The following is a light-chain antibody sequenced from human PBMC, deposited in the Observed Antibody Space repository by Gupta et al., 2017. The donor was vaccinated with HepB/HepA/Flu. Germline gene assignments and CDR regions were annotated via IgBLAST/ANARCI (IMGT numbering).Light chain of an antibody. J-gene: IGLJ2*01. Sequence: QSELTQPPSVSGAPGQRVTISCTGSSPNIGAGYDVHWYQQLPGTAPKLLIYGNSNRRSGVPDRFSGSKSGTSASLAITGLQAEDEADYYCQSYDSSLSGSGVFGGGTKLTVL. CDR3: QSYDSSLSGSGV. CDR1: SPNIGAGYD. V-gene: IGLV1-40*01. CDR2: GNS.